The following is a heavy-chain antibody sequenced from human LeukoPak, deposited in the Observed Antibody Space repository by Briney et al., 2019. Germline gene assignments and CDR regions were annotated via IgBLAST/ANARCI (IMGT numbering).Heavy chain of an antibody. CDR3: TTVGKSSWYYTNYFDP. V-gene: IGHV3-15*01. CDR1: GFTFSNAW. D-gene: IGHD6-13*01. CDR2: IKSKTDGETA. Sequence: PWGSLRLSCAASGFTFSNAWMTWVRQAPGKGLEWVGRIKSKTDGETAEYAAPVRGRFTISRDDSKNTLYLQMNSLKTEDTAVYYCTTVGKSSWYYTNYFDPWGQGTLVTVSS. J-gene: IGHJ5*02.